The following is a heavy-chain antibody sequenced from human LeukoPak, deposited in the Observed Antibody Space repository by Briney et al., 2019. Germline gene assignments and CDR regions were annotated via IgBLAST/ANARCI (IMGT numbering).Heavy chain of an antibody. Sequence: GGSLRLSCAASGFTFSSYAMSWVRQAPGKGLEWVSAISGSGGSTYYADSVKGRFTISRDNSKNTLYLQMNSLRAEDTAVYYSAKQISSSSCSNFDYWGQGTLVTVSS. J-gene: IGHJ4*02. D-gene: IGHD2-2*01. CDR2: ISGSGGST. CDR1: GFTFSSYA. V-gene: IGHV3-23*01. CDR3: AKQISSSSCSNFDY.